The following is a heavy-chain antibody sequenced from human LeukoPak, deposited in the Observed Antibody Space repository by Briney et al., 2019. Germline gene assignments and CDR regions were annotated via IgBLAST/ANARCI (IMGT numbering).Heavy chain of an antibody. CDR2: IKQDGSEK. CDR3: ANLHSYCGGDCYPFDY. V-gene: IGHV3-7*03. Sequence: GGSLRLSCAASGFTFRSYWMSWVRQAPGKGLEWVANIKQDGSEKYYVDSVKGRFTISRDNSKNTLYLQMNSLRAEGTAVYYCANLHSYCGGDCYPFDYWGQGTLVTVSS. D-gene: IGHD2-21*02. J-gene: IGHJ4*02. CDR1: GFTFRSYW.